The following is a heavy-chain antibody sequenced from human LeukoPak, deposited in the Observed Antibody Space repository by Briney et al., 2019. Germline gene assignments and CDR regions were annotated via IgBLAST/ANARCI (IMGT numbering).Heavy chain of an antibody. V-gene: IGHV3-30*18. CDR2: ISYDGSNK. CDR3: AKDGGYDYSVLRQLWQYYFDY. J-gene: IGHJ4*02. CDR1: GFTFSSYG. D-gene: IGHD5-12*01. Sequence: PGGSLRLSCAASGFTFSSYGMHWVRQAPGKGLEWVAVISYDGSNKYYADSVKGRFTISRDNSKNTLYLQMNSLRAEDTAVYYCAKDGGYDYSVLRQLWQYYFDYWGQGTLVTVSS.